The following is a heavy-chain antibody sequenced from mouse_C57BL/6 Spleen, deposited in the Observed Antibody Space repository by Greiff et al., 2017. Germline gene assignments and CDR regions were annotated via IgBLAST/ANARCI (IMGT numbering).Heavy chain of an antibody. CDR2: IYPGDGDT. CDR3: ARSGEAFITTVVATVDY. D-gene: IGHD1-1*01. V-gene: IGHV1-82*01. J-gene: IGHJ2*01. CDR1: GYAFSSSW. Sequence: VKLMESGPELVKPGASVKISCKASGYAFSSSWMNWVKQRPGKGLEWIGRIYPGDGDTNYNGKFKGKATLTADKSSSTAYMQLSSLTSEDSAVYFCARSGEAFITTVVATVDYWGQGTTLTVSS.